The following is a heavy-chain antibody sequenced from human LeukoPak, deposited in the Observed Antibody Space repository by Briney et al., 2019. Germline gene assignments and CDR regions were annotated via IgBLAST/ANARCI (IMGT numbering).Heavy chain of an antibody. D-gene: IGHD1-26*01. CDR2: INSDGSSI. J-gene: IGHJ4*02. CDR3: ARGDSGSSWAFDY. Sequence: PGGSLRLSCAASGFTFSSHWMHWVRQAPGKGLVWVSRINSDGSSISYADSVKGRFTISRDDSKNTLYLQMNSLRAEDTAVYYCARGDSGSSWAFDYWGQGTLVTVSS. V-gene: IGHV3-74*01. CDR1: GFTFSSHW.